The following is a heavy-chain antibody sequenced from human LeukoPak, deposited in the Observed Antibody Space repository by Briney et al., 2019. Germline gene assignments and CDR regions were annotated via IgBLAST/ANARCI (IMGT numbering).Heavy chain of an antibody. V-gene: IGHV4-34*01. D-gene: IGHD4-17*01. CDR1: GGSFSGYY. CDR2: INHSGRT. J-gene: IGHJ3*01. Sequence: PSETLSLTCAVYGGSFSGYYWTWIRQPPGKGLEWIGEINHSGRTNYNPSLKSRVTISEDTSKNQFSLKLSSVTAADTAVYDCRSTVTIPGGVFDVWGQGTMVTVSS. CDR3: RSTVTIPGGVFDV.